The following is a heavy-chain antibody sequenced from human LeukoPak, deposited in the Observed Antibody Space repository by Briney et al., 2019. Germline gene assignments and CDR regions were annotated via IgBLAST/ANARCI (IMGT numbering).Heavy chain of an antibody. V-gene: IGHV3-48*01. CDR3: AKAKVVTLPAEYFQH. CDR2: ISSSSSTT. J-gene: IGHJ1*01. D-gene: IGHD4-23*01. CDR1: GFTFSSYS. Sequence: GRSLRLSCAASGFTFSSYSMNWVRQAPGKGLEWVSYISSSSSTTHYADSVKGRFTISRDNSKNTLYLQMNSLRAEDTAVYYCAKAKVVTLPAEYFQHWGQGTLVTVSS.